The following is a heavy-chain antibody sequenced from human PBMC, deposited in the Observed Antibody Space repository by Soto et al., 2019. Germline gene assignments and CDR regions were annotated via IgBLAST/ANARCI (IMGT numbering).Heavy chain of an antibody. CDR1: GASIRNFY. J-gene: IGHJ4*02. CDR2: IYNGGRT. V-gene: IGHV4-59*01. Sequence: QVHLQESGPGLVKPSETMSLTCTASGASIRNFYWNWVRQFPGKGLEWIGHIYNGGRTNYNPSLKRRVTIVVDTSKNQFSLKLSSVTVADTAVYYCAKTTGWPGFEYWGQGTLVAVSS. D-gene: IGHD6-19*01. CDR3: AKTTGWPGFEY.